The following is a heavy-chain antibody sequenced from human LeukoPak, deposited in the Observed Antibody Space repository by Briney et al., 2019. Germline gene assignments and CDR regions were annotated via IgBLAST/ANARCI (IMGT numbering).Heavy chain of an antibody. D-gene: IGHD3-10*01. Sequence: GGPLRLSCAASGFTFSSYGMHWVRQAPGKGLEWVAFIRYDGSNKYYADSVKGRFTISRDNSKNTLYLQMNSLRAEDTAVYYCASQVGGMVRGATLDYWGQGTLVTVSS. CDR3: ASQVGGMVRGATLDY. J-gene: IGHJ4*02. V-gene: IGHV3-30*02. CDR1: GFTFSSYG. CDR2: IRYDGSNK.